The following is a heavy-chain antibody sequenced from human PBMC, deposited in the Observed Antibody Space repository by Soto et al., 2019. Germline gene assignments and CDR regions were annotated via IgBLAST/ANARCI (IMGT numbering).Heavy chain of an antibody. CDR1: GFTFSSYA. V-gene: IGHV3-30-3*01. D-gene: IGHD3-22*01. CDR2: ISYDGSNK. J-gene: IGHJ5*02. CDR3: ARSKMATMIGWFDP. Sequence: GGSLRLSCAASGFTFSSYAMHWVRQAPGKGLEWVAVISYDGSNKYYADSVKGRFTISRDNSKNTLYLQMNSLRAEDTAVYYCARSKMATMIGWFDPWGQGTLVTVSS.